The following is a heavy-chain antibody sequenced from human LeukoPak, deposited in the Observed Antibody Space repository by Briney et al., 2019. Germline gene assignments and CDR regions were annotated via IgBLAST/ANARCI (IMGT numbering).Heavy chain of an antibody. V-gene: IGHV1-46*01. J-gene: IGHJ4*02. CDR2: INPSGGST. D-gene: IGHD3-22*01. CDR1: GYTFTSYY. CDR3: ARDLFPTYYYDSSGYYSDY. Sequence: ASVKVSCKASGYTFTSYYMHWVRQAPGQGLEWMGIINPSGGSTSYAQKFQGRVTMTRDTSTSTVYTELSSLRSEDTAVYYCARDLFPTYYYDSSGYYSDYWGQGTLVTVSS.